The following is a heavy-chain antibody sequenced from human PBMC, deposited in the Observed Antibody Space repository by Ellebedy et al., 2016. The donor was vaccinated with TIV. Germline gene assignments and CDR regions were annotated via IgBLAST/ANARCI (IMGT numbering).Heavy chain of an antibody. V-gene: IGHV1-69*13. CDR3: ARRARDSSGYYGVVDV. D-gene: IGHD3-22*01. CDR1: GGTFSTYV. J-gene: IGHJ6*02. CDR2: IIPIFGTA. Sequence: AASVKVSCKASGGTFSTYVFSWVRQAPGQGLEWMGGIIPIFGTADYARKFQGRVTITADESTGTAYMELSSLRSEDTAVYYCARRARDSSGYYGVVDVWGQGTTVTVSS.